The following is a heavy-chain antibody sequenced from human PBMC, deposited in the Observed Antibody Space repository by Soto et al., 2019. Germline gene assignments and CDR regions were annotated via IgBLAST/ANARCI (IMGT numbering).Heavy chain of an antibody. CDR3: ARVGDVSYYYYGMDV. CDR1: GYTFTGYY. CDR2: INPNSGGT. Sequence: GASVKVSCKASGYTFTGYYMHWVRQAPGQGLEWMGWINPNSGGTNYAQKFQGRVTMTRDTSISTAYMELSRLRSDDTAVYYCARVGDVSYYYYGMDVWGQGTRSPSP. V-gene: IGHV1-2*02. D-gene: IGHD4-17*01. J-gene: IGHJ6*02.